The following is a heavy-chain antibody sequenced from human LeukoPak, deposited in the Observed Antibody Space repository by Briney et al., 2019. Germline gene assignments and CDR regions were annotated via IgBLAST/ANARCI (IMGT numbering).Heavy chain of an antibody. CDR2: ISRSTNYT. J-gene: IGHJ4*02. CDR1: GFTFSNYA. CDR3: TRVSYADGGYFDY. V-gene: IGHV3-21*01. D-gene: IGHD3-16*01. Sequence: GGSLRLSCAASGFTFSNYAMAWVRQAPGKGLEWVSSISRSTNYTYYADSVKGRFTISRDNAKNSLYLQMNSLTAEDTAVYYCTRVSYADGGYFDYWGQGTLVTVSS.